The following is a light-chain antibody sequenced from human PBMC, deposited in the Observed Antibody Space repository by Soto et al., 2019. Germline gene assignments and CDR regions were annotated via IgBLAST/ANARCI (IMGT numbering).Light chain of an antibody. CDR2: DVS. CDR3: HQRSSWPLT. J-gene: IGKJ4*01. CDR1: QSISSF. Sequence: EIVLTQSPATLSLSPGERATLSCRASQSISSFLAWYQHKPGRAPRLLIYDVSNRATGIPARFSGGGSGTDLTLTISSLEPEDFAVYYCHQRSSWPLTFGGGTNVEIK. V-gene: IGKV3-11*01.